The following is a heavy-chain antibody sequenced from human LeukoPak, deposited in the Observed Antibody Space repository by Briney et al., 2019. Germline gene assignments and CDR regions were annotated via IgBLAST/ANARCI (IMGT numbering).Heavy chain of an antibody. J-gene: IGHJ4*02. V-gene: IGHV3-23*01. Sequence: GGSLRLSCAASGFTFSSYALSGVRPAPGKGLEWVSAISCSGGSTYYADSVKGRFTISRDNSKNTLYLQMNSLSAEDTAVYYCAKDQGYYSNYVDYWGQGTLVTVSS. D-gene: IGHD4-11*01. CDR3: AKDQGYYSNYVDY. CDR1: GFTFSSYA. CDR2: ISCSGGST.